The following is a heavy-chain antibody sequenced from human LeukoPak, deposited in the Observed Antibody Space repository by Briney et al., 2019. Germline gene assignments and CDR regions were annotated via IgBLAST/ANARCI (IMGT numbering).Heavy chain of an antibody. Sequence: ASVKVSCKASGYTFTSYGISWVRQAPGQGLEWMGWINTNTGNPTYAQGFTGRFVFSLDTSVSTAYLQISSLKAEDTAVYYCASPYSSSWFGFDPWGQGTLVTVSS. D-gene: IGHD6-13*01. CDR3: ASPYSSSWFGFDP. V-gene: IGHV7-4-1*02. J-gene: IGHJ5*02. CDR1: GYTFTSYG. CDR2: INTNTGNP.